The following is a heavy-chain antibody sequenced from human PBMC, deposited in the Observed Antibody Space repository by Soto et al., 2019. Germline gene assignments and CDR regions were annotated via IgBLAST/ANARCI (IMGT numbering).Heavy chain of an antibody. CDR3: AKGRGIIVGNPHWYFDL. D-gene: IGHD1-26*01. V-gene: IGHV3-23*01. CDR1: GFTFSSYA. Sequence: EVQLLESGGGLVQPGGSLRLSCAASGFTFSSYAMTWVRQAPGQGLEWISAISGSGGTTYYADSVKGRFTRSRDNSKHTLYLQMNSLRAEDTAVYYCAKGRGIIVGNPHWYFDLWGRGTLVTVSS. J-gene: IGHJ2*01. CDR2: ISGSGGTT.